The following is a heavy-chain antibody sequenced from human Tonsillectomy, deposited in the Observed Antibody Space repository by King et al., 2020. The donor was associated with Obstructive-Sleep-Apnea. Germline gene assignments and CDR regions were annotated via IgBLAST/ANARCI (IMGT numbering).Heavy chain of an antibody. CDR1: GGTFISYA. D-gene: IGHD3-16*01. V-gene: IGHV1-69*09. Sequence: VQLVQSGAEVKKPGSSVKVSCKASGGTFISYAISWVRQAPGQGLEWMGGIIPLLDIAIHAQKFQGRVTITADKSTSTAYMELSSLISEDTAVYYCANSINMLWVLLTDYHYYYGMDVWGQGTTVTVSS. J-gene: IGHJ6*02. CDR3: ANSINMLWVLLTDYHYYYGMDV. CDR2: IIPLLDIA.